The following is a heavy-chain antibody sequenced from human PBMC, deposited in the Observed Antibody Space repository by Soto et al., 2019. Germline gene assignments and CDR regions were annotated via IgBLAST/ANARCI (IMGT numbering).Heavy chain of an antibody. V-gene: IGHV1-18*01. CDR2: INVYNGNT. Sequence: QVQLVQSGAEVKKPGASVKVSCKASGYTFTSYGISWVRQAPGQGLEWMGWINVYNGNTNYAQKLQGRVTMTTDTSTSTDYLDLRSLRSDDTAVYFCARDTSRGEYDYWGQGTLVTVPS. CDR1: GYTFTSYG. CDR3: ARDTSRGEYDY. J-gene: IGHJ4*02. D-gene: IGHD3-10*01.